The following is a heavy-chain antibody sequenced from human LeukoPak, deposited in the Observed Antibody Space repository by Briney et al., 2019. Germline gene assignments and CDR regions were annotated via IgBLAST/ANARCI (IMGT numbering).Heavy chain of an antibody. CDR3: ARDNLGALDY. Sequence: GGSLRLSCAASGFTFSTYWMAWVRQAPGKGLEWVANIKQDGSEKYYVDSVKGRSTISRDNAKKSLYLQMNSLRAEDTAVYYCARDNLGALDYWGQGTLVTVSS. J-gene: IGHJ4*02. V-gene: IGHV3-7*01. CDR2: IKQDGSEK. CDR1: GFTFSTYW. D-gene: IGHD1-26*01.